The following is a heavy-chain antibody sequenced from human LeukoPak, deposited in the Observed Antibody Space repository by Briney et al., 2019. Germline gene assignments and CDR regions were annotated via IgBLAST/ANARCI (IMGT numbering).Heavy chain of an antibody. CDR3: ATPSRWFDP. CDR1: GYTLTELS. J-gene: IGHJ5*02. CDR2: FDPEDGET. Sequence: AASVKVSCKVSGYTLTELSMHWVRQAPGKGLEGMGGFDPEDGETIYAQKFQGRVTMTEDTSTDTAYMELSSLKSEDTAVYYCATPSRWFDPWGQGTLVTVSS. V-gene: IGHV1-24*01.